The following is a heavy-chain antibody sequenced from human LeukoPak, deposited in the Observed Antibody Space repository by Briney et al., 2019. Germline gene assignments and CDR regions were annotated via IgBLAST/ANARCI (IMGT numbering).Heavy chain of an antibody. CDR3: ARSYGDYFDY. CDR1: GFTFSTYW. CDR2: IQQDGSEK. J-gene: IGHJ4*02. V-gene: IGHV3-7*01. Sequence: GGSLRLSCVVSGFTFSTYWMSWVRQAPGQGLEWVANIQQDGSEKYYVDSVKGRFTISRDNAKNSLYLQMNSLRAEDTAVYYCARSYGDYFDYWGQGTLVTVSS. D-gene: IGHD4-17*01.